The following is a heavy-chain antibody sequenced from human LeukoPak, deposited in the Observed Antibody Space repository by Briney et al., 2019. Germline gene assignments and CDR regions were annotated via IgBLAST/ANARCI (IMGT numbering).Heavy chain of an antibody. CDR1: GFTFTTYG. CDR3: VKTSCSTTSCPGDY. Sequence: PGGSLRLSCAASGFTFTTYGMHWVRQAPGKGLEWVAFLRNDGTYKYYADSVKGRFTISRDNSKNTLCLQMSSLRAEDTAVYYCVKTSCSTTSCPGDYWGQGTLVTVSS. D-gene: IGHD2-2*01. J-gene: IGHJ4*02. CDR2: LRNDGTYK. V-gene: IGHV3-30*02.